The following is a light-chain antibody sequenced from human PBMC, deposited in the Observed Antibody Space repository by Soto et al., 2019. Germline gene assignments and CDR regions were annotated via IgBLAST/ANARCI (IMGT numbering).Light chain of an antibody. V-gene: IGLV1-51*01. Sequence: QSVLTQPPSVSAAPGQKVIISCSGSSSDIGKKYISWYQHLPGTAPKLLIYDTDKRFPGTPDRFSASKSDTSATLAITGLQTGDEADYFCGTRHSHLSDYVFGTGTKVTVL. CDR3: GTRHSHLSDYV. J-gene: IGLJ1*01. CDR1: SSDIGKKY. CDR2: DTD.